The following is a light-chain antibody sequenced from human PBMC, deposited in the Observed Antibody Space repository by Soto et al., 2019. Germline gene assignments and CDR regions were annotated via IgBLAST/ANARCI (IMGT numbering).Light chain of an antibody. J-gene: IGLJ3*02. CDR2: EVN. V-gene: IGLV2-8*01. Sequence: QSALTQPPSASGSPGQSFTISCTGTSSDVGGYNYVSWYQQHPGKAPKVMIYEVNKRPSGVPDRFSGSKSGNTASLTVSGLQAEDEADYYCKSYTGINNWVFGGGTKLTVL. CDR1: SSDVGGYNY. CDR3: KSYTGINNWV.